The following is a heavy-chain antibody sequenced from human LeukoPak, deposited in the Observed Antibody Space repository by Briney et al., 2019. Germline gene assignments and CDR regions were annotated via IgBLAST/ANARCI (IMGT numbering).Heavy chain of an antibody. Sequence: SETLSLTCAVDRGSLNDYYWSWIRQPPGKGLDWIGEINHDGSTNHNPSLKSRVTISVDTSKNQFSLRLSSIGAADTAVYYCARGLGQWSRSDYFDSWGQGTLVIVS. D-gene: IGHD2-15*01. CDR3: ARGLGQWSRSDYFDS. J-gene: IGHJ4*02. CDR2: INHDGST. V-gene: IGHV4-34*01. CDR1: RGSLNDYY.